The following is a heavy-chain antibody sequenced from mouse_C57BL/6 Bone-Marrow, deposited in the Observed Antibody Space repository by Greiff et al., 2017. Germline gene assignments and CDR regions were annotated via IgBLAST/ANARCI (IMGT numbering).Heavy chain of an antibody. CDR1: GFTFSDYG. Sequence: EVMLVESGGGLVKPGGSLKLSCAASGFTFSDYGMHWVRQAPEKGLEWVAYISSGSSTIYYADTVKGRFTISRDNAKNTLFLQMTSLRSEDTAMYYCARDYGSSVYWYFDVWGTGTTVTVSS. CDR2: ISSGSSTI. J-gene: IGHJ1*03. D-gene: IGHD1-1*01. CDR3: ARDYGSSVYWYFDV. V-gene: IGHV5-17*01.